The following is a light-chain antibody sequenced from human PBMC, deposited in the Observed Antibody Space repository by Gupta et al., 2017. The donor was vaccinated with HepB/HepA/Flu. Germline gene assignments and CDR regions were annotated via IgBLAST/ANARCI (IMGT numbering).Light chain of an antibody. CDR3: SSFRSGYTRVV. V-gene: IGLV2-14*03. CDR2: GVS. Sequence: QSALTHPASVSGSPGQSITISCPGSSRDLGAFDAVSWYQQYPGKAPKLLISGVSNRPSGVSYRFSGSKSGSTASLTISGLQPEDEADYYCSSFRSGYTRVVFGGGTKLTVL. CDR1: SRDLGAFDA. J-gene: IGLJ3*02.